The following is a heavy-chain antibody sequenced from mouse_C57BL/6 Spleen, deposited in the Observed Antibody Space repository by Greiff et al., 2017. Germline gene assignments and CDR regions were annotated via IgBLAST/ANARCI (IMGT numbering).Heavy chain of an antibody. CDR3: AREEGNPYAMDY. Sequence: VQLQQPGTELVKPGASVKLSCKASGYTFTSYWMHWVKQRPGQGLEWIGNINPSNGGTNYNEKFKSKATLTVDKSSSTAYMQLSSLTSEDSAVXYFAREEGNPYAMDYWGQGTSVTVSS. D-gene: IGHD2-1*01. CDR2: INPSNGGT. V-gene: IGHV1-53*01. CDR1: GYTFTSYW. J-gene: IGHJ4*01.